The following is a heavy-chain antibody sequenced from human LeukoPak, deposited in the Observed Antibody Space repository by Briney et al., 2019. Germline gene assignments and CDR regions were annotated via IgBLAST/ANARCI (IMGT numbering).Heavy chain of an antibody. CDR1: GGSMSSYY. Sequence: SETLSLTCTVSGGSMSSYYWSWIRQPPGKGLEWIGYIYSSGSTNYNPSLNSRVTMSVDTSKNQFSLKLSSVTAADTAVYYCARVKSWSGYNALDYWGQGTLVTVSS. J-gene: IGHJ4*02. CDR3: ARVKSWSGYNALDY. D-gene: IGHD3-3*01. CDR2: IYSSGST. V-gene: IGHV4-59*01.